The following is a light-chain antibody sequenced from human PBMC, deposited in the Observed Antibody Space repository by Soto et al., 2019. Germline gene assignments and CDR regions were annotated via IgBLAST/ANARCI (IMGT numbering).Light chain of an antibody. V-gene: IGKV2-30*02. CDR3: MQGTHWPPT. Sequence: VAMTQSPLSLPVTLGQAASISCRFTQSLVHTDGNTYLNWIQQRPGQSPRRLIYKVSNRDSGVPDRFSGSGSGTDFTLKISRVEAEDVGIYYCMQGTHWPPTFGQGTKVEIK. CDR2: KVS. CDR1: QSLVHTDGNTY. J-gene: IGKJ1*01.